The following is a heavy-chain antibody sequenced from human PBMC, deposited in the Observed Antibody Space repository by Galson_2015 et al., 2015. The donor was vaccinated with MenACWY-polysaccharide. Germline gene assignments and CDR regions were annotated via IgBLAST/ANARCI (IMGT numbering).Heavy chain of an antibody. D-gene: IGHD6-13*01. J-gene: IGHJ5*02. Sequence: SVKVSCKASGYTFTRYYMHWVRQAPGQGLEWMGIINPTGGSTTYAQKFQGRVTMTRDTSASTVYMELSSLRSEDTAVYYCARYLTADCSGGTGSRGIGRSDPWGQGTLVTVSP. V-gene: IGHV1-46*01. CDR3: ARYLTADCSGGTGSRGIGRSDP. CDR2: INPTGGST. CDR1: GYTFTRYY.